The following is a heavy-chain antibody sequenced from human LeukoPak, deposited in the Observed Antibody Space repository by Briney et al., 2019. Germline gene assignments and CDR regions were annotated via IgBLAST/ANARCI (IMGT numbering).Heavy chain of an antibody. V-gene: IGHV3-33*06. CDR3: AKNGSGPSY. Sequence: GGSLRLSCAASGFTFSSYGMHWVRQAPGKGLEWVAVIWYDGSNKYHADSVKGRFTISRDNSKNTLYLQMNSLRAEDTAVYYCAKNGSGPSYWGQGTLVTVSS. D-gene: IGHD3-10*01. J-gene: IGHJ4*02. CDR2: IWYDGSNK. CDR1: GFTFSSYG.